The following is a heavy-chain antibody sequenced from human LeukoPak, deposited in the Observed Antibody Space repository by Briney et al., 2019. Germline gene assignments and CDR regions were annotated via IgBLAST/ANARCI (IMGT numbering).Heavy chain of an antibody. Sequence: GGTLRLSCAASGFTFSSYAMSWVRQAPGKGLEWVAVISYDGSNKYYADSVKGRFTISRDNSKNTLYLQMNSLRAEDTAVYYCARGVGATTVYYWGQGTLVTVSS. CDR2: ISYDGSNK. J-gene: IGHJ4*02. CDR3: ARGVGATTVYY. V-gene: IGHV3-30*04. CDR1: GFTFSSYA. D-gene: IGHD1-26*01.